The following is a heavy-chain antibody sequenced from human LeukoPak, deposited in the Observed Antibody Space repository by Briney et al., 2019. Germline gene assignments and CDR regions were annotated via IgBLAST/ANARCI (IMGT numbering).Heavy chain of an antibody. V-gene: IGHV4-59*12. D-gene: IGHD5-18*01. Sequence: ASETLSLTCTVSGGSISSYYWSWIRQPPGKGLEWIGYIYYSGSTNYNPSLKSRVTISVDTSKNQFSLKLSSVTAADTAVYYCARDRGYSYGRYYYYYYYMDVWGKGTTVTVSS. CDR3: ARDRGYSYGRYYYYYYYMDV. J-gene: IGHJ6*03. CDR2: IYYSGST. CDR1: GGSISSYY.